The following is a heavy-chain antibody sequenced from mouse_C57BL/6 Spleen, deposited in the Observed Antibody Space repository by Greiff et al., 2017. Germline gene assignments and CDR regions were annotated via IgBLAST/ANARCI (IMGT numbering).Heavy chain of an antibody. Sequence: QVQLQQPGAELVKPGASVKMSCKASGYTFTSYWITWVKQRPGQGLEWIGDIYPGSGSTNYNEKFKSKATLTVDTSSSTAYMQLSSLTSEDSAVYYCARWRGEYYGSSQYAMDYWGQGTSVTVSS. CDR2: IYPGSGST. V-gene: IGHV1-55*01. D-gene: IGHD1-1*01. J-gene: IGHJ4*01. CDR1: GYTFTSYW. CDR3: ARWRGEYYGSSQYAMDY.